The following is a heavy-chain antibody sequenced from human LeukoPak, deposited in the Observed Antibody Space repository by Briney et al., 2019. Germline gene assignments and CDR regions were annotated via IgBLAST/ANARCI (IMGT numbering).Heavy chain of an antibody. Sequence: SGGSLRLSCAASEFTFSSYAMSWVRQAPGKGLEWVSAISYSGGSTYYADSVKGRFTISRDNAKNSLYLQMNSLRAEDTAVYYCARRLQSDKYYYYYMDVWGKGTTVTVSS. D-gene: IGHD4-11*01. J-gene: IGHJ6*03. CDR2: ISYSGGST. CDR1: EFTFSSYA. CDR3: ARRLQSDKYYYYYMDV. V-gene: IGHV3-23*01.